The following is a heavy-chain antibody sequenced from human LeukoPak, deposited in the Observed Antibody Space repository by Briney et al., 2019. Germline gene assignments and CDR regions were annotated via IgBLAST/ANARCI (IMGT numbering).Heavy chain of an antibody. J-gene: IGHJ6*03. CDR2: FDPEDGET. Sequence: GASVKVSCKASGGTFSSYAISWVRQAPGKGLEWMGGFDPEDGETIYAQKFQGRVTMTEDTSTDTAYMELSSLRSEDTAVYYCATGDINTLPDRYYFYMDVWGKGTTVTVSS. CDR3: ATGDINTLPDRYYFYMDV. V-gene: IGHV1-24*01. CDR1: GGTFSSYA. D-gene: IGHD2-15*01.